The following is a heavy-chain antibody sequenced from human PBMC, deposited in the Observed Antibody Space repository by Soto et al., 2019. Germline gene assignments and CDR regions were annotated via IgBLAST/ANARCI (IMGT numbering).Heavy chain of an antibody. D-gene: IGHD2-15*01. CDR3: CVVKRRDQYSTSASWFDH. J-gene: IGHJ5*02. V-gene: IGHV3-15*01. CDR1: GFTFSHAW. CDR2: IKSKADGETK. Sequence: GSLRLSCAASGFTFSHAWMSWVRQAPGKGLKWVGRIKSKADGETKDYGAPVRGRFTISRDDSKDTLYLQMNSLRIEDTAVYYCCVVKRRDQYSTSASWFDHWGPGTPGTVSS.